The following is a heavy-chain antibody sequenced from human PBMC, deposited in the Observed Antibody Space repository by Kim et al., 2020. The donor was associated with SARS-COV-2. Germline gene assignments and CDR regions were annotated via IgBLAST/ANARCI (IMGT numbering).Heavy chain of an antibody. Sequence: GGSLRLSCAASGFAFSSYAMSWVRQAPGRGLEWVSALSGSGGTTYYADSVKGRFTVSRDNSKNTLYLQLNSLRAEDTAVYYCAKDSYDTSGSRFDCWGQG. CDR1: GFAFSSYA. CDR3: AKDSYDTSGSRFDC. V-gene: IGHV3-23*01. D-gene: IGHD3-22*01. CDR2: LSGSGGTT. J-gene: IGHJ4*02.